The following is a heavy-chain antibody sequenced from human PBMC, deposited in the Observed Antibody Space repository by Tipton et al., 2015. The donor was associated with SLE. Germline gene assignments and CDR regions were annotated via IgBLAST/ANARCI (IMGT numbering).Heavy chain of an antibody. CDR1: GVSISSYS. D-gene: IGHD4-23*01. Sequence: LRLSCTVSGVSISSYSWSWIRQPPGKGLEWIGYIYYSGSINYNPSLQSRVTISVDTSKNQFSLKLSSVTAADTAVYYCARAPFGGTDYWGQGTLVTVAS. J-gene: IGHJ4*02. CDR3: ARAPFGGTDY. V-gene: IGHV4-59*08. CDR2: IYYSGSI.